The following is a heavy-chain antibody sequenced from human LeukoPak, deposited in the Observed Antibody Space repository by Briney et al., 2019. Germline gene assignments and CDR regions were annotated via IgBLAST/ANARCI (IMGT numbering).Heavy chain of an antibody. D-gene: IGHD3-16*01. CDR1: GFTFSSSA. J-gene: IGHJ4*02. CDR2: LTGGSDNS. V-gene: IGHV3-23*01. Sequence: HPGGSLRLSCAASGFTFSSSAMAWARQAPGKGLEWVSSLTGGSDNSEHADSVKGRFSISRDNAKNSLYLQMNSLRAEDTAVYYCARDEGGQYPDYWGQGTLVTVSS. CDR3: ARDEGGQYPDY.